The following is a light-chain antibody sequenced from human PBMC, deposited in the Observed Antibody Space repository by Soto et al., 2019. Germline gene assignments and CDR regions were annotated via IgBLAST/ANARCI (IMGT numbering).Light chain of an antibody. V-gene: IGKV1-5*01. Sequence: DIQMTQSPSTLSASVGDRVTITCRASQSISSWLAGYQQKPGKAPKLLIYDASSLESGVPSRFSGSGSGTEFTLTSSSRQPDDFATYYCQQYNSYSITFGQGTRLEIK. CDR3: QQYNSYSIT. J-gene: IGKJ5*01. CDR2: DAS. CDR1: QSISSW.